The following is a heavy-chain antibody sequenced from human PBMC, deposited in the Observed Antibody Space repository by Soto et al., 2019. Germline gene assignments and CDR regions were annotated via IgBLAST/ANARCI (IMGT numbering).Heavy chain of an antibody. CDR3: ARDYGGSYFRYYYGMDV. CDR2: IYYSGST. D-gene: IGHD1-26*01. Sequence: SETLSLTCTVSGGSISSGGYYWSWIRQHPGKGLEWIGYIYYSGSTYYNPSLKSRVTISVDTSKNQFSLKLSSVTAADTAVYYCARDYGGSYFRYYYGMDVWGQGTTVTVSS. J-gene: IGHJ6*02. V-gene: IGHV4-31*03. CDR1: GGSISSGGYY.